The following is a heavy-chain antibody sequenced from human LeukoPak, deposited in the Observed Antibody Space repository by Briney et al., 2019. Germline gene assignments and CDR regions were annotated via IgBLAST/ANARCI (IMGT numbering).Heavy chain of an antibody. V-gene: IGHV1-69*13. J-gene: IGHJ3*02. CDR2: IIPIFGTA. CDR1: GYTFTGYY. CDR3: ARDYPYAFDI. Sequence: ASVKVSCKASGYTFTGYYMHWVRQAPGQGLEWMGGIIPIFGTANYAQKFQGRVTITADESTSTAYMELSSLRSEDTAVYYCARDYPYAFDIWGQGTMVTVSS.